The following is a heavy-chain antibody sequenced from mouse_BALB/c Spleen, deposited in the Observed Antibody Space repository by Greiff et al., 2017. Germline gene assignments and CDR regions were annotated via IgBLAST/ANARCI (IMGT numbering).Heavy chain of an antibody. CDR1: GFTFSSFG. CDR2: ISSGSSTI. Sequence: VESGGGLVQPGGSRKLSCAASGFTFSSFGMHWVRQAPEKGLEWVAYISSGSSTIYYADTVKGRFTISRDNPKNTLFLQMTSLRSEDTAMYYCARSPTMTPFAYWGQGTLVTVSA. J-gene: IGHJ3*01. V-gene: IGHV5-17*02. D-gene: IGHD2-4*01. CDR3: ARSPTMTPFAY.